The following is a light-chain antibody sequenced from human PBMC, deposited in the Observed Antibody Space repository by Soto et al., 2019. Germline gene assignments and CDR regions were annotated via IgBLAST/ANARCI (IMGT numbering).Light chain of an antibody. J-gene: IGLJ1*01. CDR3: SSYTSSSTVV. V-gene: IGLV2-14*01. CDR2: EVS. Sequence: QPVLTQPASVSGSPGQSITISCTGTSSDVGAYNYVSWYQHHPGKAPKLIIYEVSNRPSGASNRFSGSKSGNTASLTISGLQADDEADYYCSSYTSSSTVVFGIGTKLTVL. CDR1: SSDVGAYNY.